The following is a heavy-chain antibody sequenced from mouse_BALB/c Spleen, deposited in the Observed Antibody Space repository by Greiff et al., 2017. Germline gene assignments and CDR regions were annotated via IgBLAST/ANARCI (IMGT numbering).Heavy chain of an antibody. CDR3: AAFYDGYSWFAY. D-gene: IGHD2-3*01. Sequence: EVKLLESGAELVKPGASVKLSCTASGFNIKDTYMHWVKQRPEQGLEWIGRIDPANGNTKYDPKFQGKATITADTSSNTAYLQLSSLTSEDTAVYYCAAFYDGYSWFAYWGQGTLVTVSA. V-gene: IGHV14-3*02. J-gene: IGHJ3*01. CDR2: IDPANGNT. CDR1: GFNIKDTY.